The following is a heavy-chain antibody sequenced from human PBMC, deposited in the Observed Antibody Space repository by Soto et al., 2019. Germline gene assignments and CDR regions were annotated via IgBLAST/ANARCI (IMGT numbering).Heavy chain of an antibody. Sequence: QVQLVQSGAEENKPGASVKVSCKASGYTFTSYAMHWVRQAPGQRLERMAWINAGNGNTKYSEKLQGRVTITRDTSASTAYMGLSSLRSEDTAVYYCARDPRYCSGGSCYWPYYGMDVWGQGRTVTDS. D-gene: IGHD2-15*01. CDR3: ARDPRYCSGGSCYWPYYGMDV. V-gene: IGHV1-3*05. CDR1: GYTFTSYA. J-gene: IGHJ6*02. CDR2: INAGNGNT.